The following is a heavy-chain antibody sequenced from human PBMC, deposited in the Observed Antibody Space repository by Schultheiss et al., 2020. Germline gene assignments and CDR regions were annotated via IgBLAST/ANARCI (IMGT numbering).Heavy chain of an antibody. Sequence: GGSLRLSCAASGFTFSSYAMHWARQAPGKGLEWVAVISYDGSNTYYADSVKGRLTISRDDPKNTLYLQMNSLRAEDTAVYYCARDSAYNWNQYYFDYWGQGTLVTVSS. D-gene: IGHD1-20*01. CDR2: ISYDGSNT. CDR3: ARDSAYNWNQYYFDY. CDR1: GFTFSSYA. J-gene: IGHJ4*01. V-gene: IGHV3-30*07.